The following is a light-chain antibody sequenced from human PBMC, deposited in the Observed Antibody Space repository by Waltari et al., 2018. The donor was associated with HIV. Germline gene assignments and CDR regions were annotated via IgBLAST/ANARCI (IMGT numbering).Light chain of an antibody. CDR3: QTYDSSLSGPV. V-gene: IGLV1-40*01. CDR1: SSHRGAGSD. CDR2: ASY. Sequence: QSVLTQPPSVSGAPGQRVTIPCTGSSSHRGAGSDIPWYHQLPGTAPQLLIYASYNRPSGVPDRFSGSKSGTSASLAITGLQAEDEADYYCQTYDSSLSGPVFGGGTKLTVL. J-gene: IGLJ2*01.